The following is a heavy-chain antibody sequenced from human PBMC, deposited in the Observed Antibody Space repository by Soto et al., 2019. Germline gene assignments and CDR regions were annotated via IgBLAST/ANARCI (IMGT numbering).Heavy chain of an antibody. J-gene: IGHJ1*01. V-gene: IGHV3-23*01. CDR3: ARDQAAGGTISRYFQD. CDR1: GFTFSSYA. D-gene: IGHD6-13*01. CDR2: ISGGSSTT. Sequence: EVQLLESGGGLVQPEGSLRLSCEASGFTFSSYAMSWVRQAPGKGLEWVSGISGGSSTTYYADSVKGRFTIYRDNSKNTLYLQLNSLRAEDTAVYYCARDQAAGGTISRYFQDWGQGTLVTVSS.